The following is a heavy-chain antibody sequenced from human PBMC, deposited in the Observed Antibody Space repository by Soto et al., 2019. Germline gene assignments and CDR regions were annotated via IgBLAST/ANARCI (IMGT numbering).Heavy chain of an antibody. D-gene: IGHD2-21*02. CDR1: GYTFTSYS. CDR2: IIPRSGTT. CDR3: TRETRSDSNWFDP. V-gene: IGHV1-46*01. J-gene: IGHJ5*02. Sequence: GASVKVSCKASGYTFTSYSMHWVRQAPGQGLEWMGLIIPRSGTTNYAQKFQGTVTMTRDTSTSTVYMELSSLRSEDTAMYYCTRETRSDSNWFDPWGQGTLVTVSS.